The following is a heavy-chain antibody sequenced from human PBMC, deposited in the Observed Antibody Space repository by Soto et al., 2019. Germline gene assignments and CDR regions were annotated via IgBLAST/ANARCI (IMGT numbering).Heavy chain of an antibody. V-gene: IGHV1-24*01. D-gene: IGHD5-12*01. J-gene: IGHJ6*02. CDR2: FDPEDGET. CDR3: AREGVAPYHYSGMDV. CDR1: GYTLTELA. Sequence: ASVKVSCKVSGYTLTELAMHWGRQAPGKGLEWMGGFDPEDGETIYAQKFQGRFTMTADTSTGTAYMELRSLRSDDTAVYYCAREGVAPYHYSGMDVWGQGTPVTVSS.